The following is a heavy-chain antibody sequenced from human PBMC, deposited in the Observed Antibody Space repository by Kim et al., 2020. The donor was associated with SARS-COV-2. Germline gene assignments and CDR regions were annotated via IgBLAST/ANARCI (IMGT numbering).Heavy chain of an antibody. J-gene: IGHJ5*02. Sequence: SETLSLTCTVSGGSISSGGYYWSWIRQHPGKGLEWIGYIYYSGSTYYNPSLKSRVTISVDTSKNQFSLKLSSVTAADTAVYYCVKVVVVPAATPREIGGWFDPWGQGTLVTVSS. CDR1: GGSISSGGYY. V-gene: IGHV4-31*03. CDR2: IYYSGST. CDR3: VKVVVVPAATPREIGGWFDP. D-gene: IGHD2-2*01.